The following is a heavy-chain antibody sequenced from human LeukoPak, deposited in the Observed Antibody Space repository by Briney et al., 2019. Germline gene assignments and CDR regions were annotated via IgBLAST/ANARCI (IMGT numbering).Heavy chain of an antibody. CDR3: ARGQEFDDGVFDS. CDR1: GFSFSRFA. V-gene: IGHV3-23*01. Sequence: GGSLRLSCAASGFSFSRFAMTWVRPAPGKGLEWVSTIRSNGATASNADSVKGRFTISRDNSKNTVYLQVNSLRVEDTAIYYCARGQEFDDGVFDSWGQGTLVTVSS. J-gene: IGHJ4*02. CDR2: IRSNGATA. D-gene: IGHD1-1*01.